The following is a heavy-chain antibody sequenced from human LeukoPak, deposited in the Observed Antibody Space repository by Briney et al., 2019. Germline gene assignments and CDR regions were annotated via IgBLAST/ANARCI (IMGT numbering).Heavy chain of an antibody. J-gene: IGHJ4*02. CDR3: AGLALVAVRDY. Sequence: GGSLRLSCAASGFSFSSYAMHWVRQAPGKGLERVAVIAYDGTNEYYADSVKGRFTISRDNSKNTLFLQMNSLRPEDTAVYYCAGLALVAVRDYWGQGTLVTVSS. CDR2: IAYDGTNE. V-gene: IGHV3-30-3*01. CDR1: GFSFSSYA. D-gene: IGHD1-1*01.